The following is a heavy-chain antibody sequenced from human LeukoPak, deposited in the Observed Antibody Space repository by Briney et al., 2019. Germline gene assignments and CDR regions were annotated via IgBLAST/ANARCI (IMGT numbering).Heavy chain of an antibody. Sequence: SETLSLTCSVSAGSISSGSHYWTWIRQPAGKGLEWIGRIYTTGSTNYNPSLKSRVTISVDTSKNQFSLKLSSVTAADTAVYYCARNRYYYGSGNYGVPNWFDPWGQGTLVTVSS. CDR2: IYTTGST. CDR3: ARNRYYYGSGNYGVPNWFDP. J-gene: IGHJ5*02. V-gene: IGHV4-61*02. CDR1: AGSISSGSHY. D-gene: IGHD3-10*01.